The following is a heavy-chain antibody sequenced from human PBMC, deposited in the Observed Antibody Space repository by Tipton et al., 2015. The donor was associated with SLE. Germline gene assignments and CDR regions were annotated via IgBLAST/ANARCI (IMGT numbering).Heavy chain of an antibody. CDR2: IYYSGTT. J-gene: IGHJ2*01. CDR3: ARPRGMATINWYFDL. D-gene: IGHD5-24*01. Sequence: TLSLTCTVSGGSISSNTHSGDWLRQSPGKGLEWIGGIYYSGTTYYNPSLESRVTISVATSKNQFSLKLSSVTAADTAVYYCARPRGMATINWYFDLWGRGTLVTVSS. CDR1: GGSISSNTHS. V-gene: IGHV4-39*07.